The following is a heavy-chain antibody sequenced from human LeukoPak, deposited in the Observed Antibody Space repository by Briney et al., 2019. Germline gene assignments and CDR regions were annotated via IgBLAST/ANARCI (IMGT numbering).Heavy chain of an antibody. CDR3: ARIGYYDSSGYSTTHDY. J-gene: IGHJ4*02. Sequence: PGRSLRLSCAASGFTFSSYAMHWVRQAPGKGLEWVAVISYDGSNTYYADSVKGRFTISRDNSKNTLYLPMNSLRAEDTAVYYCARIGYYDSSGYSTTHDYWGQGTLVTVSS. CDR2: ISYDGSNT. D-gene: IGHD3-22*01. CDR1: GFTFSSYA. V-gene: IGHV3-30*04.